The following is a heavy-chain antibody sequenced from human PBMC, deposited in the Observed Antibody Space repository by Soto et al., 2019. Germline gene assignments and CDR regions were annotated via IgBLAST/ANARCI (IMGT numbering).Heavy chain of an antibody. CDR2: IDAGTGNT. CDR1: GYTFTSYP. D-gene: IGHD5-18*01. V-gene: IGHV1-3*01. Sequence: ASVKVYCKASGYTFTSYPTHWVRQAPGQRLEWMGWIDAGTGNTKYSQKFRGRVTFTTDTSASTAYMDLSSLRAEDTAVYYCARAGYTNGSPYYGMDVWGQGNTVTVSS. CDR3: ARAGYTNGSPYYGMDV. J-gene: IGHJ6*02.